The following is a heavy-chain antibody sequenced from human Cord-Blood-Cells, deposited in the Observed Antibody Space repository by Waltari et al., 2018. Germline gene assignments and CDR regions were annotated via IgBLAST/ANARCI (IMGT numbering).Heavy chain of an antibody. CDR2: IYYSGST. CDR1: GGSISSSSYY. CDR3: ARSRGYSYGDAFDI. D-gene: IGHD5-18*01. Sequence: QLQLQESGPGLVKPSETLSRTCTVSGGSISSSSYYWGGIRQPPGKGLEWIGSIYYSGSTYYNPSLKSRVTISVDTSKNQFSLKLSSVTAADTAVYYCARSRGYSYGDAFDIWGQGTMVTVSS. V-gene: IGHV4-39*01. J-gene: IGHJ3*02.